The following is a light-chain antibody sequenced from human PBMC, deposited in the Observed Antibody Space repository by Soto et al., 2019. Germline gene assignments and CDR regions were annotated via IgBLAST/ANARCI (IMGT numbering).Light chain of an antibody. J-gene: IGKJ2*01. CDR3: QQPSNWPPT. Sequence: EIVLTQSPATLSLSPGERATLSCRASQSISSYLAWYQQKPGQAPRLLMNDASNRATGIPARFSGSGSGTDFTLTISSLEPEDFAVYYCQQPSNWPPTFGQGTKLESK. V-gene: IGKV3-11*01. CDR1: QSISSY. CDR2: DAS.